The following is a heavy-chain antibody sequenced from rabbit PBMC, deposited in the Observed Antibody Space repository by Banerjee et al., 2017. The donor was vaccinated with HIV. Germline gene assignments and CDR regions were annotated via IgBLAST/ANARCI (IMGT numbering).Heavy chain of an antibody. Sequence: QEQLVESGGGLVQPEGSLTLTCTASGFDLSSGYDMCWVRQAPGKGLEGIACIYTSSGSTWYASWAKGRFTISKTSSTTVTLQMTSLTAADTATYFCARRDVYDAAGASMYGDSMYAFNLWGQGTLVTVS. D-gene: IGHD2-1*01. CDR1: GFDLSSGYD. CDR3: ARRDVYDAAGASMYGDSMYAFNL. V-gene: IGHV1S45*01. CDR2: IYTSSGST. J-gene: IGHJ4*01.